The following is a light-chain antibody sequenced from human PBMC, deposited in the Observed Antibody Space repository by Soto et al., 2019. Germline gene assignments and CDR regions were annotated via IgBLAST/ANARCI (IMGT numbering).Light chain of an antibody. CDR3: VAWDDTLDAQV. Sequence: QSVLTQSPSASGTPGQRVTISGSETSPNIGRNFAYWYQQVPGTAPRLLIQRNNERPSGVPDRFSGSKSGTSVSLAISGLRSDDEATYYCVAWDDTLDAQVFGGGTQLTVL. CDR2: RNN. CDR1: SPNIGRNF. V-gene: IGLV1-47*01. J-gene: IGLJ7*01.